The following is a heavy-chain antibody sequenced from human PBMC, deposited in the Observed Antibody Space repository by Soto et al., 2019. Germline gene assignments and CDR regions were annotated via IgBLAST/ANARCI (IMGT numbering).Heavy chain of an antibody. V-gene: IGHV3-48*01. CDR3: VRDADNVPAGQHKRHGDC. D-gene: IGHD2-15*01. Sequence: DVQLVESGGGLVQPGGSLRLSCAASEFTLSSYSMNWVRQVPGRGLEWLAYIGSRSGATYYADSVKGRFTISRDNAKNSLYLQMNSLRAEDKAVYHCVRDADNVPAGQHKRHGDCWGQGTLVTVSS. CDR1: EFTLSSYS. J-gene: IGHJ4*02. CDR2: IGSRSGAT.